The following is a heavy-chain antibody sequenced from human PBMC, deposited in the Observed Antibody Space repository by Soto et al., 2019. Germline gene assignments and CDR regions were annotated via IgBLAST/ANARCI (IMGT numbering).Heavy chain of an antibody. CDR2: VYTSGYS. J-gene: IGHJ5*02. Sequence: VQLQESGPGLVKPSETLSLICTVSGGSISSDYLRWIRQPAGKGLEWIGRVYTSGYSNSNPSLKSRFTMSVDTSQKQFSLTLSSVTAADTAVYYCAREPTTAGTVNWFEPCGQGTLVTVSS. CDR1: GGSISSDY. V-gene: IGHV4-4*07. D-gene: IGHD6-13*01. CDR3: AREPTTAGTVNWFEP.